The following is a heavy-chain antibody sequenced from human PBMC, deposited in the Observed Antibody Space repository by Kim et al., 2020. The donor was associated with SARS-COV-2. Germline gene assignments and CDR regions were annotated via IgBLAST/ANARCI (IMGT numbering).Heavy chain of an antibody. D-gene: IGHD3-22*01. J-gene: IGHJ5*02. V-gene: IGHV4-34*01. Sequence: SETLSLTCAVYGGSFSGYYWCWIRQPPGKGLEWIGEINHSGSTNYNPSLKSRVTISVDTSKNQFSLKLSSVTAADTAVYYCARGDGTMIRFDPWGQGTLVTVSS. CDR1: GGSFSGYY. CDR3: ARGDGTMIRFDP. CDR2: INHSGST.